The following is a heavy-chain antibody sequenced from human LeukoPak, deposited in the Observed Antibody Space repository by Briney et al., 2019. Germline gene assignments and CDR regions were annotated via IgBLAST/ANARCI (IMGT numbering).Heavy chain of an antibody. D-gene: IGHD6-19*01. Sequence: GASPQISCKGSGSFFTSYWIGRGRPLPGEGLEWGGIHYPGDSDTSYSPSFKGQVTISADTSISNAYLQWSSVKASDTAMYYCAARSVARPYYFDFWGQGTLVTVSS. CDR3: AARSVARPYYFDF. V-gene: IGHV5-51*01. CDR2: HYPGDSDT. CDR1: GSFFTSYW. J-gene: IGHJ4*02.